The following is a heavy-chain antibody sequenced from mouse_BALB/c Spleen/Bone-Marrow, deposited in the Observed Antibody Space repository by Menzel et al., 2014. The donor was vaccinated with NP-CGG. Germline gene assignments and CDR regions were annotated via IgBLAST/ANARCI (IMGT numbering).Heavy chain of an antibody. CDR2: VNPNNGGT. Sequence: VQLQQSGLDLVKPGASVKISCRASGYSFTGYYMHWVKQSHGKSLEWIGRVNPNNGGTSYNQKFKGKAILTVDKSSSTAYMELRSLTSEDSAVYYCARYLYGNYFDYWGQGTTLTVSS. V-gene: IGHV1-26*01. CDR1: GYSFTGYY. CDR3: ARYLYGNYFDY. D-gene: IGHD2-1*01. J-gene: IGHJ2*01.